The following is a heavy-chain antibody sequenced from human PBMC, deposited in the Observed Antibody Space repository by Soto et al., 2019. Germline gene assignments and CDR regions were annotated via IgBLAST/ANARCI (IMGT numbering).Heavy chain of an antibody. CDR2: ISSSGTSA. CDR3: ARDRGAVTGQYFDY. CDR1: GFTFSAVY. D-gene: IGHD6-19*01. J-gene: IGHJ4*02. V-gene: IGHV3-11*05. Sequence: QVQLEESGGGLXKPXXSLRLSCAASGFTFSAVYMSWIRQAPNKGLEYISYISSSGTSANYADSVKGRFTISRDNAKNSLYLQMNSLRAEDTAVYYCARDRGAVTGQYFDYWGQGALVTVSS.